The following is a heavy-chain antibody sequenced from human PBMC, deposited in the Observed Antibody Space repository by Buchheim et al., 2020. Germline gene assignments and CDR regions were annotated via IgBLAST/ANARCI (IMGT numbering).Heavy chain of an antibody. CDR3: ARGRGYFYSNEDNWPDP. J-gene: IGHJ5*02. CDR2: ITEDGSEK. Sequence: EVQVVESGGGLVQPGGSLRLSCAASGFTFSTYWMSWVRQAPGKGPEWVANITEDGSEKYYVDSVKARFSISRDNAKNSVYLQMNSLRAEDTAMYYCARGRGYFYSNEDNWPDPWGQGTL. D-gene: IGHD1-1*01. V-gene: IGHV3-7*01. CDR1: GFTFSTYW.